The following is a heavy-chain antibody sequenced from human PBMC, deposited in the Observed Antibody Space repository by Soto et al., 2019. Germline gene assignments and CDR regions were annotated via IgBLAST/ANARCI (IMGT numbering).Heavy chain of an antibody. Sequence: SETLSLTCTVSGGSISNYFCNWIRQPAGKGLEWIGRIDNSGSTNYNPSLKSRITMSADTSRNQFSLKLNSVTAADTAVYYCARGGQDCWSGQFDYRGQVALVTVSS. CDR3: ARGGQDCWSGQFDY. J-gene: IGHJ4*02. D-gene: IGHD3-3*01. CDR2: IDNSGST. CDR1: GGSISNYF. V-gene: IGHV4-4*07.